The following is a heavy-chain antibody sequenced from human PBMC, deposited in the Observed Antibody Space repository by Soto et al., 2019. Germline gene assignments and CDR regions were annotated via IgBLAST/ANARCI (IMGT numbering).Heavy chain of an antibody. V-gene: IGHV5-51*01. D-gene: IGHD3-16*01. Sequence: PXESLKLSCQCSGKSFSTYWIGWVLQMPGQGLESMGIIYPGDFQTYISPSLQGQVTISVDKSINTVYLQWTSLKTSDTAMYYCARNRLYGSDWDGLDVWGQGTTVTVSS. CDR2: IYPGDFQT. CDR1: GKSFSTYW. J-gene: IGHJ6*02. CDR3: ARNRLYGSDWDGLDV.